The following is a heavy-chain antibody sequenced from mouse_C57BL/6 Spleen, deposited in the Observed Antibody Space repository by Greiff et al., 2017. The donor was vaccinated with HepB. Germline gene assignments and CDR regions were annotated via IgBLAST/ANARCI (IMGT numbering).Heavy chain of an antibody. D-gene: IGHD4-1*01. CDR1: GFTFTNTY. Sequence: VQLQQSVAELVRPGASVKMSCTASGFTFTNTYMHWVKQRPEQGLEWIGRIDPANGNTNYAPKFQGKATITADTSSNTAYLQLSSLAAEDTAIYYCASGGLGAYWGQGTTVTVSS. CDR2: IDPANGNT. CDR3: ASGGLGAY. V-gene: IGHV14-3*01. J-gene: IGHJ2*01.